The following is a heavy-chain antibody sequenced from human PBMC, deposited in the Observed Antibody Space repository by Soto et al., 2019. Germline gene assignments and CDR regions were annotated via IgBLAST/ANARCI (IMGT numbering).Heavy chain of an antibody. Sequence: QVQLVQSGAEVKKPGASVKVSCKASGYTFTSDSMHWVRQAPGQGLEWMGIINPGGGSTTYAQKFQGRVTMTRDTSTSTVYMELSSLRSEDTAVYYCARDYWAALLPDYGMDVWGQGTTVTVSS. D-gene: IGHD2-15*01. V-gene: IGHV1-46*03. CDR3: ARDYWAALLPDYGMDV. J-gene: IGHJ6*02. CDR1: GYTFTSDS. CDR2: INPGGGST.